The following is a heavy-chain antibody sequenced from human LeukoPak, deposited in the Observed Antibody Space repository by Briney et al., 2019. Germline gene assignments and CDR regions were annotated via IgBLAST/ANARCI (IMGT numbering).Heavy chain of an antibody. CDR2: FNPNSGGT. CDR3: ARGGATVVTRPYDY. J-gene: IGHJ4*02. V-gene: IGHV1-2*06. D-gene: IGHD4-23*01. Sequence: ASVKVSCKASGYTFTGYYMHWVRQAPGQGLEWMGRFNPNSGGTNYAQKFQGRVTMTRDTSISTAYMELSRLRSDDTAVYYCARGGATVVTRPYDYRGQGTLVTVSS. CDR1: GYTFTGYY.